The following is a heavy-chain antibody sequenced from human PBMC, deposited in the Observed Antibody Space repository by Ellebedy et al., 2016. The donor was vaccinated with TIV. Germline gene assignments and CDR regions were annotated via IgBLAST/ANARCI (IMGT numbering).Heavy chain of an antibody. CDR2: ISGYSGHT. CDR3: AILKGDN. J-gene: IGHJ4*01. CDR1: GYTFTTYG. V-gene: IGHV1-18*01. Sequence: AASVKVSCKASGYTFTTYGINWVRQAPGQGLEWMGRISGYSGHTDYAHNLQGRVTLTTDTSTNTAYMELRSLRSDDTALYYCAILKGDNWGHGALVTVSS.